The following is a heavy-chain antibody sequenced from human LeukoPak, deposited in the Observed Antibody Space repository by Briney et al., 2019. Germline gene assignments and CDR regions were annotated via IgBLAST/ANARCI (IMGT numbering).Heavy chain of an antibody. CDR2: ISGSGGST. V-gene: IGHV3-23*01. CDR3: AREAVRVGYCSSTSCYNAFDI. CDR1: GFTFSSYA. J-gene: IGHJ3*02. D-gene: IGHD2-2*02. Sequence: PGGSLRLSCAASGFTFSSYAMSWVRQAPGKGLEWVSAISGSGGSTYYADSVRGRFTISRDNAKNSLYLQMNSLRAEDTAVYYCAREAVRVGYCSSTSCYNAFDIWGQGTMVTVSS.